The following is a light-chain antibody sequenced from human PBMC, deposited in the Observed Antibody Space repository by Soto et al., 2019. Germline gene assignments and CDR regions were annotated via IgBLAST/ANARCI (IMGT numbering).Light chain of an antibody. Sequence: QSVLTQPPSASGTPGQRVSISCSGSSSNIESHSVDWYQHFPGSAPKLVINSNDQRPSGVPDRFSGSKSGTSASLAISGLQAEDEAEYYCATWDDGVNGVLFGGGTQLTVL. J-gene: IGLJ2*01. CDR2: SND. CDR3: ATWDDGVNGVL. V-gene: IGLV1-44*01. CDR1: SSNIESHS.